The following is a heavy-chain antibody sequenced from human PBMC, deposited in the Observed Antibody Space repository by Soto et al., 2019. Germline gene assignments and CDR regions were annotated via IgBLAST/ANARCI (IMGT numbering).Heavy chain of an antibody. D-gene: IGHD1-20*01. J-gene: IGHJ5*02. Sequence: QITLKESGPTLVKPTQTLTLTCTFSGFSLSTSGVGVGWIRQPPGQALEWLALIYWDADKRYSPSLKSRLTITKDTPTNQVVLTMTTMNPVDTATYYCAHSLCNWNPLYNWFEPWCQGTLVTVSS. CDR1: GFSLSTSGVG. CDR3: AHSLCNWNPLYNWFEP. CDR2: IYWDADK. V-gene: IGHV2-5*02.